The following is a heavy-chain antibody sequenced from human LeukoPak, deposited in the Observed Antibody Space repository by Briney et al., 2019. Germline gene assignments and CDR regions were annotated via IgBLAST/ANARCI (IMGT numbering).Heavy chain of an antibody. J-gene: IGHJ4*02. V-gene: IGHV1-46*01. CDR3: ARDSADYGDYDY. Sequence: GASVKVSCMASGYSFTNYYLRWVRQAPGQGLEYMGIINPSGGSSGGSTTYAQKFQGRVTMTRDTSTSTVYMELSSLRSEDTAVYYCARDSADYGDYDYWDQGTLVTVSS. CDR1: GYSFTNYY. D-gene: IGHD4-17*01. CDR2: INPSGGSSGGST.